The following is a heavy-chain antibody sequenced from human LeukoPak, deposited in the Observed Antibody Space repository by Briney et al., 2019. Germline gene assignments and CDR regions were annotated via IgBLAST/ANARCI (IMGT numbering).Heavy chain of an antibody. CDR1: GFTFSSYA. CDR3: AKDQLSGYSGLYFDY. CDR2: ASGSGGST. D-gene: IGHD5-12*01. Sequence: GGSLRLSCAASGFTFSSYAMSWVRQAPGKGLEWVSGASGSGGSTYYADSVKGRFTISRDNSENTLHLQMNSLRAEDTAVYYCAKDQLSGYSGLYFDYWGQGTLVTVSS. J-gene: IGHJ4*02. V-gene: IGHV3-23*01.